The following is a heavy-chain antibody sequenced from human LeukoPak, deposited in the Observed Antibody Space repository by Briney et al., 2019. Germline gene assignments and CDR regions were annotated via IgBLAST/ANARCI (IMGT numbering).Heavy chain of an antibody. CDR1: GYTFTGYY. V-gene: IGHV1-69*13. D-gene: IGHD2-2*01. CDR3: ARASADIVVVPAANYYGMDV. J-gene: IGHJ6*02. Sequence: SVKVSCKASGYTFTGYYMHWVRQAPGQGLEWMGGIIPIFGTANYAQKFQGRVTITADESTSTAYMELSSLRSEDTAVYYCARASADIVVVPAANYYGMDVWGQGTTVTVSS. CDR2: IIPIFGTA.